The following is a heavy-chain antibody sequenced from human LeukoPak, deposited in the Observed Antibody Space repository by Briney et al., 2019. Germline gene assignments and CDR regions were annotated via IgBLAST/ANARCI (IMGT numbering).Heavy chain of an antibody. V-gene: IGHV4-4*07. D-gene: IGHD4-17*01. J-gene: IGHJ3*02. CDR3: AREANDYGDPDAFDI. Sequence: KPSETLSLTCTVSGGSISSYYWSWIRQPAGKGLEWIGRIYTSGSTNYNPSLKSRVTMSVDTSKNKFSLKLSSVTAADTAVYYCAREANDYGDPDAFDIWGQGTMVTVSS. CDR1: GGSISSYY. CDR2: IYTSGST.